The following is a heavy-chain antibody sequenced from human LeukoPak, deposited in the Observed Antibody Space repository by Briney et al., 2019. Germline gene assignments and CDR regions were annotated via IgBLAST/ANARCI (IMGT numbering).Heavy chain of an antibody. V-gene: IGHV1-2*06. J-gene: IGHJ4*02. D-gene: IGHD2-8*01. CDR3: ARDPEYCTNGVCYIEGY. Sequence: ASVKVFYKASRYTFTGYYMHWVRQAPGQGLEWMGRINPNSGGTNYAQKFQGRVTMTRDTSISTAYMELSRLRSDDTAVYYCARDPEYCTNGVCYIEGYWGQGTLVTVSS. CDR2: INPNSGGT. CDR1: RYTFTGYY.